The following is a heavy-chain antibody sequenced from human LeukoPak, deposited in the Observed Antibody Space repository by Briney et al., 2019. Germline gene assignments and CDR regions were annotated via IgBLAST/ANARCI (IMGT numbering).Heavy chain of an antibody. J-gene: IGHJ4*02. V-gene: IGHV1-69*06. CDR2: IIPIFGTA. D-gene: IGHD3-22*01. CDR3: ARSPRYYDSSGYYRSFDY. Sequence: SVKVSCKASGGTFSDYALNWVRQAPGQGLEWMGGIIPIFGTANYAQKFQGRVTITADKSTSTAYMELSSLRSKDTAVYYCARSPRYYDSSGYYRSFDYWGQGTLVTVSS. CDR1: GGTFSDYA.